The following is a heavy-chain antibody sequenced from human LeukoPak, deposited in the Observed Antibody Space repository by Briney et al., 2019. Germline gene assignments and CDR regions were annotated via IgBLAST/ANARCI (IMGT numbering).Heavy chain of an antibody. D-gene: IGHD2-2*01. Sequence: GASVKVSCKASGYTFTGYYMHWVRQAPGQGLEWMGRINPNSGGTNYAQKFQGRVTMTRDTSISTAYIELSRLRSDDTAVYYCAKEGFRYCDSTSCYRPLDYWGQGALVTVSS. CDR3: AKEGFRYCDSTSCYRPLDY. CDR1: GYTFTGYY. J-gene: IGHJ4*02. V-gene: IGHV1-2*02. CDR2: INPNSGGT.